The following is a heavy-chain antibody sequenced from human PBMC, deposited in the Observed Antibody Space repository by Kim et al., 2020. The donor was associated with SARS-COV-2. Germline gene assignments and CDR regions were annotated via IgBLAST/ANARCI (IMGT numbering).Heavy chain of an antibody. J-gene: IGHJ4*02. Sequence: YADSVKGRFTISRDNAKNSLYLQMNSLRAEDTAVYYCARVLWFGDSAFDYWGQGTLVTVSS. D-gene: IGHD3-10*01. CDR3: ARVLWFGDSAFDY. V-gene: IGHV3-11*06.